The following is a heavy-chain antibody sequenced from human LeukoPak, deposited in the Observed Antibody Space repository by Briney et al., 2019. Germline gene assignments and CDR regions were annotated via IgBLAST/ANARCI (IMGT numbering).Heavy chain of an antibody. CDR3: VLAPNSNWFDF. J-gene: IGHJ5*01. D-gene: IGHD2-8*01. CDR2: THYSGTT. CDR1: GDSISGFY. Sequence: SETLSLTCSVSGDSISGFYWNWIRQSPEKGLEWIAVTHYSGTTNYNPSLKSRVTISIDTSRQQFFLKLSSVTAADTAVYYCVLAPNSNWFDFWGQGTRVTVSS. V-gene: IGHV4-59*12.